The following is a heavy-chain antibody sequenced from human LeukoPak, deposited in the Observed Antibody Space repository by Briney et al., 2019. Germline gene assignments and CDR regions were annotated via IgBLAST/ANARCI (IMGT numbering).Heavy chain of an antibody. J-gene: IGHJ4*02. CDR1: GYTFTGYY. CDR2: INTNTGNP. Sequence: ASVKVSCKASGYTFTGYYMHWVRQAPGQGLEWMGWINTNTGNPTYAQGFTGRFVFSLDTSVSTAYLQISSLKAEDTAVYFCARLHYDSSGFSLLDYWGQGTLVTVSS. CDR3: ARLHYDSSGFSLLDY. D-gene: IGHD3-22*01. V-gene: IGHV7-4-1*02.